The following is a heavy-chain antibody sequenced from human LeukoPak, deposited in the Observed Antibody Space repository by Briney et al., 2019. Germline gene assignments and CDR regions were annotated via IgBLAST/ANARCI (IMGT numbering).Heavy chain of an antibody. D-gene: IGHD5-24*01. CDR1: GFTFSSYW. J-gene: IGHJ4*02. CDR2: IKQDGSEK. V-gene: IGHV3-7*01. CDR3: ARETPRRGETRDGYR. Sequence: TGGSLRLSCAASGFTFSSYWMSWVRQAPGKGLEWVANIKQDGSEKYYVDSVKGRFTISRDNAKNSLYLQINSLRVEDTAVYYCARETPRRGETRDGYRWGQGTVVTVSS.